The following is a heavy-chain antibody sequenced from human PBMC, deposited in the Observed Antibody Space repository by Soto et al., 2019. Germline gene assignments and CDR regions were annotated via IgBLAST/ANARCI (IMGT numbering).Heavy chain of an antibody. Sequence: EVQLVESGGGLVQPGGSLRLSCAASGFTFSSYSRNWVRQAPGKGLEWISYVSSTSDTIYYADSVKGRFTISRDNAKNSLYLQMNSLRAEDTAVYYCARASPGFDCWGQGTLVTVSS. CDR2: VSSTSDTI. V-gene: IGHV3-48*04. J-gene: IGHJ4*02. CDR1: GFTFSSYS. D-gene: IGHD3-10*01. CDR3: ARASPGFDC.